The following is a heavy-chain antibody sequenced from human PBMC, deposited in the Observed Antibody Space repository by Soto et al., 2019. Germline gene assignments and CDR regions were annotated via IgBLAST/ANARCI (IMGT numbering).Heavy chain of an antibody. J-gene: IGHJ6*03. CDR2: IWYDGSNK. Sequence: GGSLRLSCAASGFTFSSYGMHWVRQAPGKGLEWVAVIWYDGSNKYYADSVKGRFTISRDNSKNTLYLQMNSLRAEDTAVYYCARDQIFSPNYYMDVWGKGTTVTVSS. CDR3: ARDQIFSPNYYMDV. CDR1: GFTFSSYG. V-gene: IGHV3-33*01.